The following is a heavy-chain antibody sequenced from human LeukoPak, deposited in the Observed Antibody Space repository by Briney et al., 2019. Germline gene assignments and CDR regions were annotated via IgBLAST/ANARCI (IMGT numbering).Heavy chain of an antibody. CDR1: GFTFSSYA. J-gene: IGHJ4*02. CDR2: ISYDGSNK. CDR3: AKAIAETYDFWSGYPGY. V-gene: IGHV3-30-3*01. D-gene: IGHD3-3*01. Sequence: PGGSLRLSCAASGFTFSSYAMHWVRQAPGKGLEWVAVISYDGSNKYYADSVKGRFTISRDNSKNTLYLQMNSLRAEDTAVYYCAKAIAETYDFWSGYPGYWGQGTLVTVSS.